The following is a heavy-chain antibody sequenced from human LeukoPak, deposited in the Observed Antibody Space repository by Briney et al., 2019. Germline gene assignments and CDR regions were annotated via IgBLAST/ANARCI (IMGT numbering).Heavy chain of an antibody. Sequence: SQALSLTCTVSGGSLSSSDYYWSWIRQPPGKGLEWIGYIYYSGSTSYNPSLKSRVTISVVTSKNQFSLKLTSVTAADTAVYYCARGFDAHNAFDIWGQGTMVTVSS. D-gene: IGHD3-9*01. CDR2: IYYSGST. CDR3: ARGFDAHNAFDI. J-gene: IGHJ3*02. V-gene: IGHV4-30-4*01. CDR1: GGSLSSSDYY.